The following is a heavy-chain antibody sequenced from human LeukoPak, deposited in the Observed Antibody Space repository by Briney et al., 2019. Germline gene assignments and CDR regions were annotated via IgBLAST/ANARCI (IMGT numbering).Heavy chain of an antibody. V-gene: IGHV4-4*07. Sequence: PSETLSLTCSVSGASISSYYWSWIRQPAGKGLEWIGRIYTNGGINYNPSLKSRVTISLDTSRNHFSLKLSSVTAADTAVYYCARDGRQQVAQDWFDPWGQGTLVTVSS. CDR1: GASISSYY. D-gene: IGHD2-15*01. CDR3: ARDGRQQVAQDWFDP. CDR2: IYTNGGI. J-gene: IGHJ5*02.